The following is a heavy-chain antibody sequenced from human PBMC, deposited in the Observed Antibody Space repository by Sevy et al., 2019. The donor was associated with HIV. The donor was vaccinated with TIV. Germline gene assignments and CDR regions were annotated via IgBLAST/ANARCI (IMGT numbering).Heavy chain of an antibody. J-gene: IGHJ6*02. D-gene: IGHD4-4*01. CDR3: ARDRVVHNDYIFVAYYYGMDV. CDR2: IFSGGRT. V-gene: IGHV3-53*01. Sequence: GGSLRLSCKGTGFSLINYAIHWVRQAPGKGLEWVSVIFSGGRTSYADSVKGRFTVSRDNSRNTLYLQMDNLRAEDTATYYCARDRVVHNDYIFVAYYYGMDVWGQGTTVTVSS. CDR1: GFSLINYA.